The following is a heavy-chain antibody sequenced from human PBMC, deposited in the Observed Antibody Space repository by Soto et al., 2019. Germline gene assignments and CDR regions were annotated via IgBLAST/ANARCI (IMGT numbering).Heavy chain of an antibody. V-gene: IGHV3-23*01. D-gene: IGHD3-3*01. J-gene: IGHJ2*01. CDR2: ISGSGGST. Sequence: EVQLLESGGGLVQPGGSLRLSCAASGFTFSSYAMSWVRQAPGKGLEWVSAISGSGGSTYYADSVKGRFTISRDNSKNTLYLQMNSLRAEDTAVYYCAKDRFSDFWSGYYSGHSFDLWGRGTLVTVSS. CDR1: GFTFSSYA. CDR3: AKDRFSDFWSGYYSGHSFDL.